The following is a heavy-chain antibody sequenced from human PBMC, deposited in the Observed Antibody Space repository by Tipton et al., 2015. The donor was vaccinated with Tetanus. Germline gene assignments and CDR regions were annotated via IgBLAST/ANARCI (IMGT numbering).Heavy chain of an antibody. J-gene: IGHJ2*01. V-gene: IGHV4-59*12. Sequence: GLVKPSETLSLKCSVSGASMSRYYWSWIRQSPGKGLEWIAYISHSGSRYYTGSTTYNPSLKNRVSMSVDTSKNRVSLNLASVTAADTAVYYCVRRGENWFFDLWGRGTLVTVSS. CDR2: ISHSGSRYYTGST. D-gene: IGHD2-21*01. CDR1: GASMSRYY. CDR3: VRRGENWFFDL.